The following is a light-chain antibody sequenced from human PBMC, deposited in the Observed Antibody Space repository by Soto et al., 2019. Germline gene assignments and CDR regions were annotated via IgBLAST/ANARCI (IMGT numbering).Light chain of an antibody. CDR1: QSINNY. Sequence: DLQMTQSPSTLSASVGDRVTITCRASQSINNYLAWYQQKPGTAPKLLIYRASNLESGVPSRFSGSGSGTEFTLTISSLQPDDFATYYCQQYNAYSTFGQGTKLEIK. V-gene: IGKV1-5*03. CDR2: RAS. CDR3: QQYNAYST. J-gene: IGKJ2*01.